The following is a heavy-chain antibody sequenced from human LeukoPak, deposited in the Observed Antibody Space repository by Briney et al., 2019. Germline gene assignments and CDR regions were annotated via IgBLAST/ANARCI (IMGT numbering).Heavy chain of an antibody. J-gene: IGHJ5*02. CDR1: GYNFTRYE. D-gene: IGHD3-9*01. V-gene: IGHV1-8*01. CDR2: MNPSSGNT. Sequence: PVKVSRKTSGYNFTRYEVNWVRPATGPGPDWIGRMNPSSGNTGYAQNFQGRIDLTRNIALATAYMELSSLTSEDTATYYCVRAAQEGRDSLTGVQTGNWFDPWGQGTLVTVSS. CDR3: VRAAQEGRDSLTGVQTGNWFDP.